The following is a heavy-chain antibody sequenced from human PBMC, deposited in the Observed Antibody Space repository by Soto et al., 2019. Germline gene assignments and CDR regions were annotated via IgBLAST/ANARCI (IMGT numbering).Heavy chain of an antibody. CDR2: IIPIFGTA. CDR1: GGTFSSYA. Sequence: SVEVSCEASGGTFSSYAISWVRQAPGQGLEWMGGIIPIFGTANYAQKFQGRVTITADESTSTAYMELSSLRSEDTAVYYCARDYGRGPHYYGSGSYYIPSYSGMDVWGQGTTVTVSS. CDR3: ARDYGRGPHYYGSGSYYIPSYSGMDV. D-gene: IGHD3-10*01. J-gene: IGHJ6*02. V-gene: IGHV1-69*13.